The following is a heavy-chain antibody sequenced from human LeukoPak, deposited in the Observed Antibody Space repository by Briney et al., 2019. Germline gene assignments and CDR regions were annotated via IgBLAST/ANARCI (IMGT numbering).Heavy chain of an antibody. Sequence: GGSLRLSCAASGLTFSSYGMHWVRQAPGKGLEWVAFIRYDGSNKYYADSVKGRFTISRDNTKNTLYLQMNSLRAEDTAVYYCAKDGGSDPDAFDIWGQGTMVTVSS. CDR2: IRYDGSNK. D-gene: IGHD2-15*01. CDR3: AKDGGSDPDAFDI. V-gene: IGHV3-30*02. J-gene: IGHJ3*02. CDR1: GLTFSSYG.